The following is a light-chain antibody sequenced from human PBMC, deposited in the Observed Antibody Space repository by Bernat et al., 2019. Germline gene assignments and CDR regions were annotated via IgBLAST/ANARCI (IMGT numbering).Light chain of an antibody. Sequence: EIVLTQSPGTLSLSPGERATISCRASQSLTSGSLAWYQQKPGQAPRLLIYAASSRVTGIPDKFSGSGSGTDFTLSISRLEPEDFAVYYCQQYGESPPWTFGQGTKVEIK. J-gene: IGKJ1*01. CDR2: AAS. V-gene: IGKV3-20*01. CDR3: QQYGESPPWT. CDR1: QSLTSGS.